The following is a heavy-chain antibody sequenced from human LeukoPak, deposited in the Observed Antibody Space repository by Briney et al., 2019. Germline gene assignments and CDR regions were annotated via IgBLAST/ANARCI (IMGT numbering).Heavy chain of an antibody. CDR2: IFPSFGST. V-gene: IGHV1-69*06. CDR3: VRPIPYLAGIGLHFDF. Sequence: SAVKVSCKASGGTFSRLEIRLVRQAPGLALEWMGRIFPSFGSTNYLQNFQGRVTIAPDKSTSTDYIELRTLNSEDTANYCCVRPIPYLAGIGLHFDFWGEGALVTVSP. D-gene: IGHD6-19*01. J-gene: IGHJ4*02. CDR1: GGTFSRLE.